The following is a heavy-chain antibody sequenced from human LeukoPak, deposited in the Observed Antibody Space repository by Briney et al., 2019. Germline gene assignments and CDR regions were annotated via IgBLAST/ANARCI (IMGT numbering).Heavy chain of an antibody. Sequence: ASVEVSCKASGYTFTSYYMHWVRQAPGQGLEWMGIINPSGGSTTYAQKFQGRVTMTRDTSTSTVYMELSSLSSEDTAVYYCARSGDGYNYVYNGMDVWGQGTTVTVSS. D-gene: IGHD5-24*01. V-gene: IGHV1-46*01. CDR2: INPSGGST. CDR1: GYTFTSYY. J-gene: IGHJ6*02. CDR3: ARSGDGYNYVYNGMDV.